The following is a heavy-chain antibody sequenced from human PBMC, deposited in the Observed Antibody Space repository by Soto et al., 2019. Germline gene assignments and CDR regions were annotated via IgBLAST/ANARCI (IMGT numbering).Heavy chain of an antibody. CDR3: ARGAEATVTTVFGNWFDP. Sequence: SETLSLTCAVYGGSFSGYYWSWIRQPPGKGLEWIGEINHSGSTNYNPSLKSRVTISVDTSKNQFSLKLSSVTAAATAVYYCARGAEATVTTVFGNWFDPWGQGTLVTVSS. CDR1: GGSFSGYY. D-gene: IGHD4-17*01. CDR2: INHSGST. V-gene: IGHV4-34*01. J-gene: IGHJ5*02.